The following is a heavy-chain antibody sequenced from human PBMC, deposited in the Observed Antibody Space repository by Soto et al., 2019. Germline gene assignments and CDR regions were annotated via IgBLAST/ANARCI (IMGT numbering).Heavy chain of an antibody. J-gene: IGHJ3*02. CDR1: GFTFSSYS. CDR3: ARGGGEDAFDI. Sequence: EVQLVESGGGLVKPGGSLRLSCAASGFTFSSYSMNWVRQAPGKGLEWVSSISSSSSYIYYADSVKGRFTISRDNAKNSLYLQMNRLRAEDTAVYYCARGGGEDAFDIWGQGTMVTVSS. V-gene: IGHV3-21*01. CDR2: ISSSSSYI.